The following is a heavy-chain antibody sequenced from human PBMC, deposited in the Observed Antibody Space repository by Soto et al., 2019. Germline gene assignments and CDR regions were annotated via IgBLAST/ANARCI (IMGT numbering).Heavy chain of an antibody. CDR3: ARETEWLGFDY. V-gene: IGHV4-59*11. Sequence: SEPLSLTCTVSGGSISSHYWRWIRQPPGKGLEWIGYIYYSGSTNYNPSLKSRVTISVDTSKNQFSLKLSSVTAADTAVYYCARETEWLGFDYWGQGTLVTVSS. CDR1: GGSISSHY. J-gene: IGHJ4*02. D-gene: IGHD6-19*01. CDR2: IYYSGST.